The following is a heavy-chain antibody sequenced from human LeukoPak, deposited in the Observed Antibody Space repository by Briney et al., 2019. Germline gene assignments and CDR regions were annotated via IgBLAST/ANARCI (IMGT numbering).Heavy chain of an antibody. D-gene: IGHD2-21*01. CDR3: ASPRSSIMWDFDY. V-gene: IGHV4-39*01. CDR1: GGSISSYY. J-gene: IGHJ4*02. Sequence: SETLSLTCTVSGGSISSYYWGWIRQPPGKGLEWIGSIYYSGSTYYNPSLKSRVTISVDTSKNQFSLKLSSVTAADTAVYYCASPRSSIMWDFDYWGQGTLVTVSS. CDR2: IYYSGST.